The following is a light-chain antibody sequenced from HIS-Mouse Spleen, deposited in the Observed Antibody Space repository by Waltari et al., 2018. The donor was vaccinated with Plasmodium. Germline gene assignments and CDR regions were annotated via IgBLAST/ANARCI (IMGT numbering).Light chain of an antibody. V-gene: IGLV3-10*01. Sequence: SYELTQPPSVSVSPGQTARLTCSGDALTNNYAYWYQQKSGQAPVLGIYEESKRPTGIPEGFSGSSSGTMATLTISGAQVEDEADYYCYSTDSSGNHRVFGGGTKLTVL. J-gene: IGLJ3*02. CDR3: YSTDSSGNHRV. CDR2: EES. CDR1: ALTNNY.